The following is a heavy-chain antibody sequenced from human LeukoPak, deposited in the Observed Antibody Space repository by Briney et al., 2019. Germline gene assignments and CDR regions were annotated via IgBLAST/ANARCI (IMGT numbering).Heavy chain of an antibody. J-gene: IGHJ4*02. V-gene: IGHV3-23*01. CDR3: AKGRPGYSHFDY. CDR2: ISGSGAGT. CDR1: GITLSSYS. Sequence: PAGSLRLSCAASGITLSSYSMSWVRQAPGKGLEWVSSISGSGAGTYYADSVKGRFTISRNNPKTTLSLQMHSLRAEDTAVYYCAKGRPGYSHFDYWGQGPLVTVSS. D-gene: IGHD1-26*01.